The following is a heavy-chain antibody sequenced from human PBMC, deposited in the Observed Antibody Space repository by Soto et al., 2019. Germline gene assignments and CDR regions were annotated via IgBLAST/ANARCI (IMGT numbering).Heavy chain of an antibody. CDR1: GYPFTSYD. CDR3: GGGGNIGLSDFDS. J-gene: IGHJ4*02. CDR2: KNPNSGNT. V-gene: IGHV1-8*01. D-gene: IGHD1-1*01. Sequence: ASVKVSCKASGYPFTSYDINWVRQATGQGLEWMGCKNPNSGNTGYAQKFQGRVTMTRNTSIRTAYMALSSLRYDDTAVFYCGGGGNIGLSDFDSGGKGPLVPVSS.